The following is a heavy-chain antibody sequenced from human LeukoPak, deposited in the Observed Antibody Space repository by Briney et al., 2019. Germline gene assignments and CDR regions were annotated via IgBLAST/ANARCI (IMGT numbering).Heavy chain of an antibody. D-gene: IGHD5-18*01. CDR2: ISSSSGYI. J-gene: IGHJ4*02. CDR3: ARDLYSYGLLY. CDR1: GFTFSSYS. Sequence: GGSLRLSCAASGFTFSSYSMNWVRQAPGKGLEWVSSISSSSGYIYYADSVKGRFTISRDNAKNSLYLQMNSLRAEDTAVYYCARDLYSYGLLYWGQGTLVTVSS. V-gene: IGHV3-21*01.